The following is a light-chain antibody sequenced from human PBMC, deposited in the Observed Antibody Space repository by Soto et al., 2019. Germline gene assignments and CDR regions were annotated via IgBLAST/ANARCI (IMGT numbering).Light chain of an antibody. V-gene: IGKV1-5*03. CDR1: QSISSW. Sequence: DIPITQSPSTLSASVGDGVTITFRASQSISSWLAWYQQKPGKAPKLLIYKASSLKSGVPPRFSGSGSGTDFTLAISSLQPEDSATYYCLQDINYPWTFGQGTKVDIK. J-gene: IGKJ1*01. CDR3: LQDINYPWT. CDR2: KAS.